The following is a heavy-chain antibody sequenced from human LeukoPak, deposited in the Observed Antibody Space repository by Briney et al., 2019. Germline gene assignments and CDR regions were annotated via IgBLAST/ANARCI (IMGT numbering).Heavy chain of an antibody. J-gene: IGHJ4*02. Sequence: GGSLRLSCAASGFTFTSHGMHWVRQAPGKGLEWVAFIRYDGSNKYYADSVKGRFTISRDNSKNTLYLQMNSLRAEDTAVYYCAKEAFGSSRYPSGVDYWGQGTLVTVSS. V-gene: IGHV3-30*02. CDR3: AKEAFGSSRYPSGVDY. D-gene: IGHD6-13*01. CDR2: IRYDGSNK. CDR1: GFTFTSHG.